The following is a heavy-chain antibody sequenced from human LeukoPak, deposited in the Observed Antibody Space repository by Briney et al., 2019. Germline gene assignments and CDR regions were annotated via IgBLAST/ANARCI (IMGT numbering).Heavy chain of an antibody. CDR2: IYYSGST. CDR3: ARDRWGAFDI. Sequence: PSQTMSLTCTVSGGSLSSYYWSWIRQPPTKGREWVGYIYYSGSTNYHPSLKTRSTISVGPAKDQFPLRLGCVTVADTAVYFCARDRWGAFDIWGQGTMVTVSS. CDR1: GGSLSSYY. J-gene: IGHJ3*02. D-gene: IGHD3-16*01. V-gene: IGHV4-59*01.